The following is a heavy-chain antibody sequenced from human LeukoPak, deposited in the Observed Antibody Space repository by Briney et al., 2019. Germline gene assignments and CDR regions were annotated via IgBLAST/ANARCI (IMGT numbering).Heavy chain of an antibody. CDR1: GFTFSSYA. CDR2: ISGSGRST. D-gene: IGHD3-10*02. Sequence: PGGSLRLSCAASGFTFSSYAMNWVRQAPGKGLEWVSAISGSGRSTYYADSVKGRFTISRDNAKNSLYLQMNSLRAEDTAVYYCAELGITMIGGVWGKGTTVTISS. J-gene: IGHJ6*04. CDR3: AELGITMIGGV. V-gene: IGHV3-23*01.